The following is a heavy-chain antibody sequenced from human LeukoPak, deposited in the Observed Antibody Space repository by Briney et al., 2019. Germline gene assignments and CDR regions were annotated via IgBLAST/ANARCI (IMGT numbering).Heavy chain of an antibody. CDR3: ARDHIITSGDFPTGDY. Sequence: PSETLSLTCTVSGGSISSSSYYWGWIRQPPGKGLEWIGSIYYSGSTYYNPSLKSRVTISVDTSKNQFSLKLSSVTAADTAVYYCARDHIITSGDFPTGDYWGQGTLVTVSS. V-gene: IGHV4-39*07. D-gene: IGHD2-21*02. J-gene: IGHJ4*02. CDR1: GGSISSSSYY. CDR2: IYYSGST.